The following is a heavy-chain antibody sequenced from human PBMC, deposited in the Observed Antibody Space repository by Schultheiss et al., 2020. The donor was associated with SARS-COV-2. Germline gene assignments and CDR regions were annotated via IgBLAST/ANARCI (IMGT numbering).Heavy chain of an antibody. CDR3: ARQAGNWFDP. Sequence: SVKVSCKASGGTFSTYPIIWVRQAPGQGLEWMGGIIPMFGTPNYAQKFQGRVTMTTDTSTSTAYMELRSLRSDDTALYYCARQAGNWFDPWGQGTLVTVSS. D-gene: IGHD3-10*01. V-gene: IGHV1-69*05. J-gene: IGHJ5*02. CDR2: IIPMFGTP. CDR1: GGTFSTYP.